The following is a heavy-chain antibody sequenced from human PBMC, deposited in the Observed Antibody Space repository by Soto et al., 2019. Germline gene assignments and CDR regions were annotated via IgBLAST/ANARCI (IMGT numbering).Heavy chain of an antibody. Sequence: LRLSCAASGFTVSSNYMSWVRQAPGKGLEWVSVIYSGGITFYADSVKGRFTISRDNSKNTLYLQMNNLRGEDTAVYYCVRDFGSSSEGGMDVWGQGTTVTVSS. V-gene: IGHV3-53*01. CDR3: VRDFGSSSEGGMDV. CDR1: GFTVSSNY. J-gene: IGHJ6*02. CDR2: IYSGGIT. D-gene: IGHD6-6*01.